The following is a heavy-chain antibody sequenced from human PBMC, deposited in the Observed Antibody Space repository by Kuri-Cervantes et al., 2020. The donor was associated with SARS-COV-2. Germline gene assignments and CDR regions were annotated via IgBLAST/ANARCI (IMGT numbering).Heavy chain of an antibody. D-gene: IGHD3-10*01. CDR1: GFTFKTYG. V-gene: IGHV3-30*02. CDR3: ARKGSGGWYFDL. CDR2: TRYDGNNQ. J-gene: IGHJ2*01. Sequence: LSLTCAASGFTFKTYGMHWVRQAPGKGLEWVAFTRYDGNNQYYGDSVKGRFSISRDNSKNTLYLHMNSLRAEDTALYYCARKGSGGWYFDLWGRGTLVTVSS.